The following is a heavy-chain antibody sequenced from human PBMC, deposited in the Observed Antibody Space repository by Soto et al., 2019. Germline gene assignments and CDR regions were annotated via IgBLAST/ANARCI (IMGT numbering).Heavy chain of an antibody. Sequence: QVQLQESGPGLVKPSETLSLTCTVSGGSISSYYWSWIRQPPGKGLEWIGYIYYSGSTNYHPSLKSRVTLSVVTSKNQFSRQLSSVTAADTAVYCCARVWGGAFDIWGQGTMVTVSS. V-gene: IGHV4-59*01. D-gene: IGHD3-10*01. CDR1: GGSISSYY. CDR3: ARVWGGAFDI. CDR2: IYYSGST. J-gene: IGHJ3*02.